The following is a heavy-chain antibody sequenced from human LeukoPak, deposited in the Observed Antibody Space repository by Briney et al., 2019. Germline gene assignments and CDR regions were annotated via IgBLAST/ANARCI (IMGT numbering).Heavy chain of an antibody. V-gene: IGHV3-66*01. CDR2: IYSVGST. CDR1: GFTVSSNY. D-gene: IGHD1-26*01. Sequence: GGSLRLSCAASGFTVSSNYMSWVRQAPGKGLEWDSVIYSVGSTYYADSVKGRFTISRDNSKNTLYLQMNSLRAEDTAVYYCARDQIKWDPRPGIDVWGQGTTVTVSS. CDR3: ARDQIKWDPRPGIDV. J-gene: IGHJ6*02.